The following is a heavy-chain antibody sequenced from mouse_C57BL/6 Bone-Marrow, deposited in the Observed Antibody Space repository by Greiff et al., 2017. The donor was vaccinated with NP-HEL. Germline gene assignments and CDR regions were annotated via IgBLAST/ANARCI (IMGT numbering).Heavy chain of an antibody. CDR1: GFTFSDAW. D-gene: IGHD2-4*01. CDR2: IRNKANNHAT. V-gene: IGHV6-6*01. J-gene: IGHJ3*01. CDR3: TPIIYYDYDGFAY. Sequence: EVQLQESGGGLVQPGGSMKLSCAASGFTFSDAWMDWVRQSPEKGLEWVAEIRNKANNHATYYAESVKGRFTISRDDSKSSVYLQMNSLRAEDTGIYYCTPIIYYDYDGFAYWGQGTLVTVSA.